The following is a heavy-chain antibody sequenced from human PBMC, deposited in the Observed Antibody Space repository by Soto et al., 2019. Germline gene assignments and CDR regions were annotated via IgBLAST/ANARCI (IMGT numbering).Heavy chain of an antibody. V-gene: IGHV3-49*03. CDR2: IRSKAYGGTT. CDR1: GFTFGDYA. D-gene: IGHD2-15*01. J-gene: IGHJ6*02. Sequence: PGGSLRLSCTASGFTFGDYAMSWFRQAPGKGLEWVGFIRSKAYGGTTEYAASVKGRFTISRDDSKSIAYLQMNSLKTEDTAVYYCTRDCSGGSCYPPRYYYGMDGWGQGTTVTFSS. CDR3: TRDCSGGSCYPPRYYYGMDG.